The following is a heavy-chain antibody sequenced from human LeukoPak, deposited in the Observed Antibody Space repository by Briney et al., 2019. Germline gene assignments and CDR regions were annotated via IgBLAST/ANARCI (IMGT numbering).Heavy chain of an antibody. CDR1: GRSISIDY. CDR3: PGGGSVGYGAWYNWFDP. J-gene: IGHJ5*02. D-gene: IGHD3-16*01. V-gene: IGHV4-4*08. CDR2: IYTIGST. Sequence: SESLSLTCTLSGRSISIDYCSWVRQPPGKGLEWIGYIYTIGSTNYNPSLKRRVTISLETPKNQSTWNRSAWTAANTPVNYCPGGGSVGYGAWYNWFDPWGQGTLVTVSS.